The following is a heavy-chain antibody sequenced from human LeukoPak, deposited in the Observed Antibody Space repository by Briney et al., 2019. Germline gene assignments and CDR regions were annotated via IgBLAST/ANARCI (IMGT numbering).Heavy chain of an antibody. Sequence: PGGSLRLSCVASGFSFSDTTMSWVRQAAGQGLEWVARMKEDGSDENYVDSVKGRFTISRDNARNSLHLQMKSLRAEDTAVYFCAKGGAGGGYFPTWSQGILVIVSS. CDR2: MKEDGSDE. D-gene: IGHD3-16*01. V-gene: IGHV3-7*03. CDR3: AKGGAGGGYFPT. J-gene: IGHJ1*01. CDR1: GFSFSDTT.